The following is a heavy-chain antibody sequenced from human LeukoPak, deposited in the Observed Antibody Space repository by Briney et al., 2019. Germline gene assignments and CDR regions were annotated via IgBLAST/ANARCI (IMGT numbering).Heavy chain of an antibody. D-gene: IGHD3-3*01. CDR2: ISAYNGNT. Sequence: ASVKVSCKTSGYTFTNHGISWVRQAPGQGLEWMGWISAYNGNTNYAQKLQGRVTMTTDTSTSTAYMELRSLRSDDTAVYYCAREIWGGTIFGVAYFDYWGQGTLVTVSS. J-gene: IGHJ4*02. CDR1: GYTFTNHG. V-gene: IGHV1-18*01. CDR3: AREIWGGTIFGVAYFDY.